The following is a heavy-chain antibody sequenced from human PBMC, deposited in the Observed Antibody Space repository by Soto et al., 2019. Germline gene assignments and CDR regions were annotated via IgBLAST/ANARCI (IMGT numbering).Heavy chain of an antibody. Sequence: GESLKISCKGSGYSFTSYWISWVRQMPGKGLEWMGRIDPSDSYTNYSPSFQGHVTISADKSISTAYLQWSSLKASDTAMYYCARRRKDTAMSFYYYYYGIDVWGQGTTVTVSS. CDR2: IDPSDSYT. D-gene: IGHD5-18*01. CDR1: GYSFTSYW. CDR3: ARRRKDTAMSFYYYYYGIDV. V-gene: IGHV5-10-1*01. J-gene: IGHJ6*02.